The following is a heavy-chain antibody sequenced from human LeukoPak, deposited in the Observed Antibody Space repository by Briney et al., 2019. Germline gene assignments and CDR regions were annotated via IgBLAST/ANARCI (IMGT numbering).Heavy chain of an antibody. J-gene: IGHJ4*02. Sequence: PGGSLRLSCAVSGLSFSRNWMHWVRQAPGKGLVWVSRSSGDGSSTNYADSVKGRFTISRDNVKNTLYLQMNSLRAEDTAVYYCARLILDHQQTFDYWGQGTLVTVSS. V-gene: IGHV3-74*01. CDR1: GLSFSRNW. CDR2: SSGDGSST. D-gene: IGHD2-21*01. CDR3: ARLILDHQQTFDY.